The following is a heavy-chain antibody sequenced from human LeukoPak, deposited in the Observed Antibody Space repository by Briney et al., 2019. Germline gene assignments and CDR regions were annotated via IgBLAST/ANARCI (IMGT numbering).Heavy chain of an antibody. CDR2: ISSSSSYI. V-gene: IGHV3-21*01. CDR3: ARDLGVVVKTSYYFDY. CDR1: GFTFSSYS. D-gene: IGHD3-22*01. J-gene: IGHJ4*02. Sequence: GGSLRLSCAASGFTFSSYSMNWVRQAPGKGLEWVSSISSSSSYIYYADSVKGRFTISRDNAKNSLCLQMNSLRAEDTAVYYCARDLGVVVKTSYYFDYWGQGTLVTVSS.